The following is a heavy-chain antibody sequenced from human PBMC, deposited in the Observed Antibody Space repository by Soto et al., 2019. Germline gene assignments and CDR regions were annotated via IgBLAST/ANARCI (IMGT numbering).Heavy chain of an antibody. D-gene: IGHD1-1*01. CDR2: IKQDGSEK. J-gene: IGHJ3*02. Sequence: GGSLRLSCTGSGFPFDDFAINWVRQAPGKGLEWVANIKQDGSEKYYVDSVKGRFTISRDDAKNSLYLQMNSLRAEDTAVYYCAREGGSRWKSAFDIWGQGTMVTVSS. V-gene: IGHV3-7*01. CDR1: GFPFDDFA. CDR3: AREGGSRWKSAFDI.